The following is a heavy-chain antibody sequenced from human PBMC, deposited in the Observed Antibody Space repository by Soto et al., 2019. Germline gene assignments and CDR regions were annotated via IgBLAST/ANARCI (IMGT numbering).Heavy chain of an antibody. V-gene: IGHV3-72*01. CDR2: TRNKVNSYTT. Sequence: GGSLRLSCAASGFTLSDHYMDWVRQAPGKGLEWVGRTRNKVNSYTTEYAASVKGRFTISRDDSKNSLYLQMNSLKTEDTAVYYCARRYCSSTSCNVAFDIWGQGTMVTVSS. CDR3: ARRYCSSTSCNVAFDI. D-gene: IGHD2-2*01. J-gene: IGHJ3*02. CDR1: GFTLSDHY.